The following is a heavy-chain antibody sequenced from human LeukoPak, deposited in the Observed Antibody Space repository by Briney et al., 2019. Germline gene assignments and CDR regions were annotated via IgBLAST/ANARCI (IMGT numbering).Heavy chain of an antibody. CDR3: ARDHPGSNSLDY. CDR2: LRTDGGRT. D-gene: IGHD4-11*01. Sequence: PGGSLRLSCVASGFTFNQYWMHWVRQAPGAGLEWVSRLRTDGGRTNYADSVKGRFTISRDNARNTVYLQMNSLRVEDTAVYNCARDHPGSNSLDYWGQGTLVTVSS. CDR1: GFTFNQYW. V-gene: IGHV3-74*01. J-gene: IGHJ4*02.